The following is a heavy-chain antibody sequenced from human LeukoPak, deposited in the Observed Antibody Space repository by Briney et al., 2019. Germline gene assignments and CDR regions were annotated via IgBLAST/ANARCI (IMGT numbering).Heavy chain of an antibody. D-gene: IGHD1-26*01. V-gene: IGHV4-38-2*01. Sequence: SETLSLTCAVSGYSISSGYYWGWIRQPPGKGPEWIGSIYHSGSTYYNPSLKSRVTISVDTSKNQFSLKLSSVTAADTAVYYCASVVGATSPFDYWGQGTLVTVSS. CDR2: IYHSGST. CDR3: ASVVGATSPFDY. CDR1: GYSISSGYY. J-gene: IGHJ4*02.